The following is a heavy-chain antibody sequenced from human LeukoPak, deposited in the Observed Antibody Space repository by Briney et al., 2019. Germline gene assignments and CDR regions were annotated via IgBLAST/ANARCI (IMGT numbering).Heavy chain of an antibody. V-gene: IGHV3-11*04. CDR2: ITNSGRST. CDR1: GFSFSNYF. J-gene: IGHJ4*02. D-gene: IGHD1-26*01. Sequence: PGGSLRLSCEASGFSFSNYFISWIRQAPGTGLEWVSYITNSGRSTNYADAVKGRFTISRDNTKKSVYLEMSDLRPEDTAVYYCAREASGNYYVFDSWGQGTRVTVSS. CDR3: AREASGNYYVFDS.